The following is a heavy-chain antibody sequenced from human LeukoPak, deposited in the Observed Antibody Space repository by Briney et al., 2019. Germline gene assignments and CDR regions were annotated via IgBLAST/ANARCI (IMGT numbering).Heavy chain of an antibody. CDR1: GFTFSSYA. D-gene: IGHD6-13*01. J-gene: IGHJ4*02. CDR2: IYYSGST. CDR3: ARLYRYTSILGGFYFDY. Sequence: GSLRLSCAASGFTFSSYAMSWVRQPPGKGLEWIGSIYYSGSTYYNPSLKSRVTISVDRSKNQFSLNLSSVTAADTAVYYCARLYRYTSILGGFYFDYWGQGTLVTVSS. V-gene: IGHV4-38-2*01.